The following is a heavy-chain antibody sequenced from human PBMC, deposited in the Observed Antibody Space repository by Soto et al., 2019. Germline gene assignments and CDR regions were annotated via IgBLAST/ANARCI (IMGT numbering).Heavy chain of an antibody. V-gene: IGHV1-8*02. D-gene: IGHD2-2*01. J-gene: IGHJ6*03. CDR2: MNPNSGTT. Sequence: ASVEVSCTASGYTFDTSDINSVRQEPGQGPEWLEGMNPNSGTTGYAQKFQGRVTMTRNTSISTAYMELSSLRSEDTAVYYCARGPPFYCSSTSCRDYYYYYMDVWGKGATVTVSS. CDR1: GYTFDTSD. CDR3: ARGPPFYCSSTSCRDYYYYYMDV.